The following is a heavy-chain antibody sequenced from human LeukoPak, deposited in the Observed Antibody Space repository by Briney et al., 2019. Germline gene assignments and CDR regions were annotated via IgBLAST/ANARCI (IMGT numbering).Heavy chain of an antibody. V-gene: IGHV1-8*01. CDR3: ARLPTFTMILLGDAFDI. CDR2: MNPNSGNT. Sequence: ASVKVSCKASGYTFTSYGINWVRQATGQGLEWMGWMNPNSGNTGYAQKFQGRVTMTRNTSISTAYMELSSLRSEDTAVYYCARLPTFTMILLGDAFDIWGQGTMVTVSS. D-gene: IGHD3-22*01. J-gene: IGHJ3*02. CDR1: GYTFTSYG.